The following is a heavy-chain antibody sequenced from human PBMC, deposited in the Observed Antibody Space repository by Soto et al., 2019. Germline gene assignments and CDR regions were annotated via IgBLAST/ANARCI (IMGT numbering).Heavy chain of an antibody. Sequence: PSETLSLTCTVSGGSISSGGYYWSWILHHPGKGLEWIGYIYYSGSTYYNPSLKSRVTISVDTSKNQFSLKLSSVTAADTAVYYCARVTFINGMDVWGKGTTVTVSS. D-gene: IGHD3-10*01. J-gene: IGHJ6*04. CDR3: ARVTFINGMDV. CDR2: IYYSGST. CDR1: GGSISSGGYY. V-gene: IGHV4-31*03.